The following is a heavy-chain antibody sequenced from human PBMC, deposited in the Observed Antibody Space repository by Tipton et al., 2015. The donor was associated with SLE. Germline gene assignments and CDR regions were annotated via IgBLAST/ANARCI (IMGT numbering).Heavy chain of an antibody. V-gene: IGHV4-59*11. CDR2: IHYSGTT. Sequence: TLSLTCTVSVVSLSSHYWSWIRQSPGKGLEWIGYIHYSGTTNYNPSLRGRVTVSVDTSKNQFSLHLSSVTAADTAVYYCARGVLDFWGQGTLVTVSS. CDR1: VVSLSSHY. CDR3: ARGVLDF. J-gene: IGHJ4*02.